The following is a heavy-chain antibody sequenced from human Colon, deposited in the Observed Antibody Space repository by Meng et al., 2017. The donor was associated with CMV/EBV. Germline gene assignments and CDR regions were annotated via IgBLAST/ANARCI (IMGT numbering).Heavy chain of an antibody. D-gene: IGHD6-19*01. Sequence: ASVKVSCKASGYSFTTYGIAWVRQAPGQGLEWMGWISPNTGGTNYVQKFQGRVTMTRDTSISTAYMELTGLTFDDTAVYFCARTLRIAVAGNHFDFWGQGTLVTVSS. J-gene: IGHJ4*02. CDR3: ARTLRIAVAGNHFDF. CDR1: GYSFTTYG. CDR2: ISPNTGGT. V-gene: IGHV1-2*02.